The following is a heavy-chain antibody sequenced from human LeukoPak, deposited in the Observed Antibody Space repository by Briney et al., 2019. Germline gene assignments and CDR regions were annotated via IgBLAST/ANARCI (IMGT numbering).Heavy chain of an antibody. CDR1: GFTFSAYG. CDR3: ARNRAAAGDWLDP. CDR2: IRYDGRIK. V-gene: IGHV3-30*02. Sequence: GGSLRLSCAASGFTFSAYGVHWVRQASGKGLEWVAFIRYDGRIKNYADSVKGRFTISRDNSKNTLYLQMNSLTTEDTSLYYCARNRAAAGDWLDPWGQGTLVIVSS. J-gene: IGHJ5*02. D-gene: IGHD6-13*01.